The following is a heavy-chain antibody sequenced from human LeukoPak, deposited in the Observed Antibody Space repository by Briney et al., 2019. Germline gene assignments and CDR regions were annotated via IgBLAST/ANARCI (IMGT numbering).Heavy chain of an antibody. CDR2: INAGNGNT. Sequence: ASVKVSCKASGYTFTSYTIHWVRQAPGQRLEWMGWINAGNGNTKYSQEFQDRVTISRDTSASTAYMELSSLRSEDTAVYYCARGLAFYSSGPRSDYWGQGTLVTVSS. V-gene: IGHV1-3*03. D-gene: IGHD6-19*01. CDR1: GYTFTSYT. J-gene: IGHJ4*02. CDR3: ARGLAFYSSGPRSDY.